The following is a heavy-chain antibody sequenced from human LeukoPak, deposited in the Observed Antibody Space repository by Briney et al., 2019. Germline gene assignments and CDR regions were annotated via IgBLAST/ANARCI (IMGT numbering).Heavy chain of an antibody. Sequence: PGGSLRLSCAASGFTFSSYAMSWVRQAPGKGLEWVSSISSSSSYIYYADSVKGRFTISRDNAKNSLYLQMNSLRAEDTAVYCCARLSGYSYGETNYWGQGTLVTVSS. CDR1: GFTFSSYA. V-gene: IGHV3-21*01. CDR3: ARLSGYSYGETNY. CDR2: ISSSSSYI. J-gene: IGHJ4*02. D-gene: IGHD5-18*01.